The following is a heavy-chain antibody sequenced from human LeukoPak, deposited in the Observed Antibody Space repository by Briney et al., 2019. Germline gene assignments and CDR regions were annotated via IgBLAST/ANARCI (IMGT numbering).Heavy chain of an antibody. D-gene: IGHD3-22*01. J-gene: IGHJ4*02. CDR3: AKRGVVIRVILVGFHKEAYYFDS. CDR2: ISDSAGKT. CDR1: GISLSNYG. Sequence: GGSLRLSCAVSGISLSNYGMSWVRQAPGKGLEWVAGISDSAGKTNYADSVKGRFTISRDSPKNTLYLQMNSLRAEDTDVYFCAKRGVVIRVILVGFHKEAYYFDSWGQGALVTVSS. V-gene: IGHV3-23*01.